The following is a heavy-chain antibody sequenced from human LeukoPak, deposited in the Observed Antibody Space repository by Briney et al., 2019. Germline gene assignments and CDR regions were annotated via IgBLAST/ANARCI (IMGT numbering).Heavy chain of an antibody. CDR1: GFSFRYFD. J-gene: IGHJ4*02. Sequence: PGGSLGLSCVGSGFSFRYFDIHWVRQAPGKGLEYVSVINTDGRITYYADSVKGRFTISRDNSKNTVYLQMGSLRGDDMAVYYCTRDGGSFCDFDYWGQGALVTVSS. V-gene: IGHV3-64*02. D-gene: IGHD1-26*01. CDR3: TRDGGSFCDFDY. CDR2: INTDGRIT.